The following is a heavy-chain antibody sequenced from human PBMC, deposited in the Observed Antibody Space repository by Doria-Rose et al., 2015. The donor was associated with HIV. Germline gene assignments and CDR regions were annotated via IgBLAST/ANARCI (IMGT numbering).Heavy chain of an antibody. CDR1: GFTFSSHR. CDR3: ATGVTLDY. CDR2: ISSTSASI. Sequence: VQLVQFGGGLVRPGGSLGLSCATSGFTFSSHRINWVRQAPGKGLEWVSSISSTSASIHYADSVRGRFTISRDNARNSLYLQMDSLRAEDTAIYYCATGVTLDYWGQGTLVTVSS. D-gene: IGHD3-10*01. J-gene: IGHJ4*02. V-gene: IGHV3-21*01.